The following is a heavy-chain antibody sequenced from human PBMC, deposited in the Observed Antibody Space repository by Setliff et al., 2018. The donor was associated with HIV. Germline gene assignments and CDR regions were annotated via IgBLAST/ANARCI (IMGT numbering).Heavy chain of an antibody. D-gene: IGHD3-10*01. J-gene: IGHJ6*03. CDR1: GGRFSSYA. CDR2: IIPMFGSA. Sequence: SVKVSCKASGGRFSSYAMSWVRQAPGQGLEWMGGIIPMFGSANYAQKFQGRVTITADGSTRTVYMVLSSLRSEDTAVYCCARGTDGDYYYYMDVWGKGTTVTVSS. V-gene: IGHV1-69*13. CDR3: ARGTDGDYYYYMDV.